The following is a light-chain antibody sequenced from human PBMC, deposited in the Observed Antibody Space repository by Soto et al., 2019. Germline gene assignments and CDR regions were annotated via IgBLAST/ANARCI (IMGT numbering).Light chain of an antibody. CDR1: QSVSSSY. CDR2: GAS. Sequence: QSAGTLTLSLGERATLSYRPSQSVSSSYLAWYQQKPGQAPRLLIYGASSRATGIPDRFSGSGSGTDFTLTISRLEPEDFAVYYCQQYGSSSWTFGQGSNVDIK. J-gene: IGKJ1*01. CDR3: QQYGSSSWT. V-gene: IGKV3-20*01.